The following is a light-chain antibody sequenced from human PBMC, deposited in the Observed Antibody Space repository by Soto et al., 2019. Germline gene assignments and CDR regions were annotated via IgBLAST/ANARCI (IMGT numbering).Light chain of an antibody. V-gene: IGKV1-39*01. CDR1: QSISSY. CDR3: QQSYSTPPWT. Sequence: DIHMTRSPSSLSASVLDMCRRTFLASQSISSYLNWYQQKPGKAPKLLIYAASSLQSGVPSRFSGSGSGTDFTLTTSSLQPEDFATYYCQQSYSTPPWTFGQGTKVDI. CDR2: AAS. J-gene: IGKJ1*01.